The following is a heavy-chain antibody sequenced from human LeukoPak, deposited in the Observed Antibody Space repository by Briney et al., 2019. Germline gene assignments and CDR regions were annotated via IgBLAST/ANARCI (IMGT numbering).Heavy chain of an antibody. J-gene: IGHJ4*02. Sequence: PGGSLRLSCAASGFTFSSYGMHWVRQAPGKGLEWVAVIWYDGSNKYYADSVKGRFTISRDNSKNTLYLQMNSLRAEDTAVYYCASVVRGVSFDYWGQGTLVTVSS. CDR2: IWYDGSNK. D-gene: IGHD3-10*01. V-gene: IGHV3-33*01. CDR3: ASVVRGVSFDY. CDR1: GFTFSSYG.